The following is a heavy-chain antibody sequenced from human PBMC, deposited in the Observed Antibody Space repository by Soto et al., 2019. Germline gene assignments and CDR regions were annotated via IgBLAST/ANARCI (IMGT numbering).Heavy chain of an antibody. CDR2: IYYGGNS. CDR1: GDSISRSNY. CDR3: ARQRQQLHNWFDP. J-gene: IGHJ5*02. D-gene: IGHD1-1*01. Sequence: SETLSLTCSVSGDSISRSNYWAWIRQPPGKGLEWIGTIYYGGNSYYNPSLKSRLSISVDPSTNQFALKIRSVTATDTAVYYCARQRQQLHNWFDPWGQGTLVTVSS. V-gene: IGHV4-39*01.